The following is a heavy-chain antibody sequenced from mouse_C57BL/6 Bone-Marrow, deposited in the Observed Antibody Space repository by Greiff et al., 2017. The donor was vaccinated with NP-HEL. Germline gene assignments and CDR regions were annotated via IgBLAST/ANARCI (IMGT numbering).Heavy chain of an antibody. J-gene: IGHJ3*01. CDR1: GYTFTDYN. CDR2: INPNNGGT. CDR3: ARERQLRPLAD. D-gene: IGHD3-2*02. V-gene: IGHV1-22*01. Sequence: EVQLQQSGPELEKPGASVKMSCKASGYTFTDYNMHWVKQSHGKSLEWIGYINPNNGGTSYNQKFKGKATLTVNKSSSTAYMELRSLTSEDSAVYYCARERQLRPLADWGQGTLVAVSA.